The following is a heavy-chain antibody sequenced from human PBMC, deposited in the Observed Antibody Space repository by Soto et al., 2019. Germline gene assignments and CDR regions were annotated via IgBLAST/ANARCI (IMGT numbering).Heavy chain of an antibody. CDR1: GGSFRACC. CDR2: INHSGST. V-gene: IGHV4-34*01. CDR3: AREGYGSGSQLYYYYGMDV. Sequence: NLSHPWVGSGGSFRACCWRGIRQPPGKGLEWIGEINHSGSTNYNPSLKSRVTISVDTSKNQFSLKLSSVTAADTAVYYCAREGYGSGSQLYYYYGMDVWGQGTTVT. J-gene: IGHJ6*02. D-gene: IGHD3-10*01.